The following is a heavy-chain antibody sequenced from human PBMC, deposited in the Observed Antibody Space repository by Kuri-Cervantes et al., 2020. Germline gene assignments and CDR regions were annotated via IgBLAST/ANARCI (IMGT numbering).Heavy chain of an antibody. V-gene: IGHV3-21*04. CDR2: ISSSSSYI. Sequence: LSLTCAASGFTFSSYSMNWVRQAPGKGLEWVSSISSSSSYIYYADSVKGRFTISRDNAKNTLYLQMNSLRAEDTAVYYCAIMGYSGYDFFYWGQGTLVTVSS. D-gene: IGHD5-12*01. J-gene: IGHJ4*02. CDR1: GFTFSSYS. CDR3: AIMGYSGYDFFY.